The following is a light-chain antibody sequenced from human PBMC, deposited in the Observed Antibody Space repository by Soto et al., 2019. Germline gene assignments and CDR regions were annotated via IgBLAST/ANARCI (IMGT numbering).Light chain of an antibody. CDR3: HQYGTAPLT. V-gene: IGKV3-20*01. J-gene: IGKJ3*01. CDR2: RAS. Sequence: IVMTQSPATLSVSPGERATLSCRASQSINSNLAWYQQKPGQAPRLLMFRASIRATGFPDRFSGSGSGTDFTLTISRLEPEDFSVYYCHQYGTAPLTFGPGTKVDIK. CDR1: QSINSN.